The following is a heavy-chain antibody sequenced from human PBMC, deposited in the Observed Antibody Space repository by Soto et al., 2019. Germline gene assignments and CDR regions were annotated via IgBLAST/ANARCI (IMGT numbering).Heavy chain of an antibody. CDR3: AQTTPSIYWFDP. D-gene: IGHD1-1*01. V-gene: IGHV3-23*01. CDR1: GFSFSSYA. CDR2: ISAGGGNT. J-gene: IGHJ5*02. Sequence: EVQLLESGGGLVQPGGSLRLSCAASGFSFSSYAMSWVRQAPGKGLEWVSAISAGGGNTYYRDSVKGRFTISRDNSKNTLYLPMNSLRAEDTAVYFWAQTTPSIYWFDPWGQGTLVTVSS.